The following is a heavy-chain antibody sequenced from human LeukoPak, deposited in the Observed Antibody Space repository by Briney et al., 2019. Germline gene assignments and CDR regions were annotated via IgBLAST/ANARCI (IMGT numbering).Heavy chain of an antibody. V-gene: IGHV3-7*05. CDR3: ARDAPKYSSGWYGDY. D-gene: IGHD6-19*01. CDR2: IKQDGSEK. CDR1: GFTFSSYW. J-gene: IGHJ4*02. Sequence: PGGSLRLSCAASGFTFSSYWMSRVRQAPGKGLEWVANIKQDGSEKYYVDSVKGRFTISRDNAKNSLYLQMNSLRAEDTAVYYCARDAPKYSSGWYGDYWGQGTLVTVSS.